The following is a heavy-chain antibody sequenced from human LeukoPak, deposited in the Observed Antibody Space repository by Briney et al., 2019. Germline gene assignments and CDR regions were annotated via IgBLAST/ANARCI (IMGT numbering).Heavy chain of an antibody. CDR3: ARGRVNFDY. D-gene: IGHD3-22*01. CDR1: GFTVSSNF. J-gene: IGHJ4*02. CDR2: IYSGGTT. Sequence: GGSLRLSCAASGFTVSSNFTTWVRQAPGKGLEWVSVIYSGGTTYYADSVTGRFTISRDNSKNTLYLQMNSLRAEDTAVYYCARGRVNFDYWGQGTLVTVSS. V-gene: IGHV3-53*01.